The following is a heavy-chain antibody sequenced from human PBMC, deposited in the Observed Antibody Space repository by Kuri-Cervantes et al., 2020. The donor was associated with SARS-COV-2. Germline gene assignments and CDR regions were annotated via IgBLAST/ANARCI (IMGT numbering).Heavy chain of an antibody. D-gene: IGHD1-20*01. CDR1: GDSIGSGDFF. Sequence: SETLSLTCTVSGDSIGSGDFFWGWIRQSPGKGLEWIGYIYYRGNTYYSPSLKSRLTISVDTSKNQFSLKLSSVTAADTAVYYCASRSASLTELYYFDYWGQGTLVTVSS. V-gene: IGHV4-30-4*08. CDR3: ASRSASLTELYYFDY. J-gene: IGHJ4*02. CDR2: IYYRGNT.